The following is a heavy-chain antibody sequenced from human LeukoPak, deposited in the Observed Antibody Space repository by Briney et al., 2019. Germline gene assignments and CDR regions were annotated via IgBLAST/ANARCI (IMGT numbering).Heavy chain of an antibody. V-gene: IGHV7-4-1*02. Sequence: PSVKVSCQPSAHIFTAFAINWVRQAPGQGLEWMGWINTNTANPTYAQGFTGRFVFSLDTSVSPAYLQISSPQTDSPAVYYCAREGWFDAWGQGAPVAVSS. CDR2: INTNTANP. CDR1: AHIFTAFA. CDR3: AREGWFDA. J-gene: IGHJ5*02.